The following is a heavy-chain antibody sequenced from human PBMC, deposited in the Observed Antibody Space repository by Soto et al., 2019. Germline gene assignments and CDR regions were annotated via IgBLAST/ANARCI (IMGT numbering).Heavy chain of an antibody. CDR2: SKNKADSYTK. J-gene: IGHJ4*02. D-gene: IGHD3-10*01. Sequence: EVQLVESGGGLVQPGGSLRLSCAASGFTFSDHYMDWGRQAPGKGLEWVGRSKNKADSYTKEYAGSVKGRFTIARDGSKNSMFLQMNSLKTEDTAVYYCTVWGSGNDFGSAWGQGILGTVSS. CDR1: GFTFSDHY. CDR3: TVWGSGNDFGSA. V-gene: IGHV3-72*01.